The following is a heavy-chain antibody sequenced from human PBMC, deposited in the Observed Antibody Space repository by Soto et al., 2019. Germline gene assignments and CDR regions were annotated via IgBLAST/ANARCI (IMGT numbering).Heavy chain of an antibody. CDR2: INPNSGGT. CDR1: GYTFTGYY. CDR3: AREGGEVVVTATPGDYYYYYGMDV. V-gene: IGHV1-2*02. Sequence: GASVKVSCKASGYTFTGYYMHWVRQAPGQGLEWMGWINPNSGGTNYAQKFQGRVTMTRDTSISTAYMELSRLRSDDTAVYYCAREGGEVVVTATPGDYYYYYGMDVWGQGTTVTVSS. J-gene: IGHJ6*02. D-gene: IGHD2-15*01.